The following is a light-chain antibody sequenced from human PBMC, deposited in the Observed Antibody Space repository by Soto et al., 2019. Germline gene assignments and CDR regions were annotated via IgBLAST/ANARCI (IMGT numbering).Light chain of an antibody. Sequence: QSALAQPRSVSGSPGQSVTISCTGTSSDVGDYIYVSWYHQHPGKAPKVIIYDVSKRPSGVPDRFSGSKSGSTASLTISGLQAEDESDYYCSSFAGRSTLVFGGGTKLTVL. V-gene: IGLV2-11*01. CDR1: SSDVGDYIY. CDR3: SSFAGRSTLV. CDR2: DVS. J-gene: IGLJ2*01.